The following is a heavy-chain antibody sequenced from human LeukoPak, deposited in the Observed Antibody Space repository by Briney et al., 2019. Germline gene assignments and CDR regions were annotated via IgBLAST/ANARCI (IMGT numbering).Heavy chain of an antibody. Sequence: GGSLRLSCAASGLTFSGYSMNWVRQAPGKGLEWISYISSTGSNIYYADSVKGRFTISRDNAKNSLYLQMNSLRAEDTAVYYCARDPSTWNGYSDYWGQGTLVTVSS. D-gene: IGHD3-3*01. V-gene: IGHV3-48*04. J-gene: IGHJ4*02. CDR3: ARDPSTWNGYSDY. CDR1: GLTFSGYS. CDR2: ISSTGSNI.